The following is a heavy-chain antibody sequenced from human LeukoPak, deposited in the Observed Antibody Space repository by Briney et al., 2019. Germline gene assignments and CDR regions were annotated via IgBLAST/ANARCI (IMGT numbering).Heavy chain of an antibody. J-gene: IGHJ4*02. Sequence: PSETLSLTCAVYGGSFSGYYWSWIRQPPGKGLEWIGEINHSGSTNYNPPLKSRVTISVDTSKNQFSLKLSSVTAADTAVYYCASKTPGIAVAGTVYYFDYWGQGTLVTVSS. CDR2: INHSGST. CDR3: ASKTPGIAVAGTVYYFDY. CDR1: GGSFSGYY. V-gene: IGHV4-34*01. D-gene: IGHD6-19*01.